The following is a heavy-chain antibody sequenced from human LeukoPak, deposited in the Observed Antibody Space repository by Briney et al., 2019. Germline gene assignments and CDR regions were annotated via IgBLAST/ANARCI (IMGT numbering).Heavy chain of an antibody. D-gene: IGHD2-2*01. Sequence: QAGGSLRLSCAASGLTVSSNYMSWVRQAPGKGLEWVSVIYSGGPTYYADSVKGRFTISRDNSKNTLYLQMNSLRAEDTAVYYCARGDCSSSSCFVFDPWGQGTLVSVSS. V-gene: IGHV3-53*01. CDR3: ARGDCSSSSCFVFDP. J-gene: IGHJ5*02. CDR1: GLTVSSNY. CDR2: IYSGGPT.